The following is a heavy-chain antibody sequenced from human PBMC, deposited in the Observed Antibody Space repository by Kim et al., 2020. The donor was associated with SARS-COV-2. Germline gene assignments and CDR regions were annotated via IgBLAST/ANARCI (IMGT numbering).Heavy chain of an antibody. Sequence: KSRVTISVDTSKNQFSLKLSSVTAADTAGYYCARGRVLMITFGGVIVFDYWGQGTLVTVSS. CDR3: ARGRVLMITFGGVIVFDY. V-gene: IGHV4-34*01. J-gene: IGHJ4*02. D-gene: IGHD3-16*02.